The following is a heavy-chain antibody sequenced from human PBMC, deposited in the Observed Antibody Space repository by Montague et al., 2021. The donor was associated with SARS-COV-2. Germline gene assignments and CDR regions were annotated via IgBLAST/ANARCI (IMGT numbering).Heavy chain of an antibody. V-gene: IGHV4-39*02. D-gene: IGHD3-10*01. CDR2: IYYSGTT. J-gene: IGHJ4*02. CDR3: ARGMIRGVTTPFDY. Sequence: SGTLSLTCSVSSGSIISSGYYWGWIRQPPGKELEWIGNIYYSGTTYYNPSLQSRGTISVDTSKNHLSLRLSSVTAADTAVYFCARGMIRGVTTPFDYWGQGSRVTVSS. CDR1: SGSIISSGYY.